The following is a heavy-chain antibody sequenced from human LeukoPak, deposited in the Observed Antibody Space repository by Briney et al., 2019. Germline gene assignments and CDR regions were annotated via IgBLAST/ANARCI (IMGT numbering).Heavy chain of an antibody. CDR2: IKQDGSEK. CDR3: ARGDY. V-gene: IGHV3-7*01. CDR1: GFIFSSYW. Sequence: GGSLRLSCAASGFIFSSYWMSWVRQAPGKGLEWVANIKQDGSEKYYVDSVKGRFTISRDNAKNSLYLQMNSLRAEDTAVYYCARGDYWGQGTLVTVSS. J-gene: IGHJ4*02.